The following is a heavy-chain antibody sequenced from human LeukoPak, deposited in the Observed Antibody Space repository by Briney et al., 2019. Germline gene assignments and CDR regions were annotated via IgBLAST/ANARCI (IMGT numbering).Heavy chain of an antibody. CDR3: ARAWRERGAFDI. Sequence: SQTLSLTCTVSGGSISSSSYYWGWIRQPPGKGLEWIGSIYYSGSTYYNPSLKSRVTISVDTSKNQFSLKLSSVTAADTAVYYCARAWRERGAFDIWGQGTMVTVSS. CDR1: GGSISSSSYY. D-gene: IGHD1-26*01. CDR2: IYYSGST. V-gene: IGHV4-39*07. J-gene: IGHJ3*02.